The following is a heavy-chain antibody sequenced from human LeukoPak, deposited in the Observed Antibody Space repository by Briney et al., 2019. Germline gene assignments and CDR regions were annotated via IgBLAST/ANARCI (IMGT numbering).Heavy chain of an antibody. CDR1: GFTFSSYS. V-gene: IGHV3-21*01. D-gene: IGHD5-18*01. CDR3: ARDRFSYGYYFDY. J-gene: IGHJ4*02. CDR2: ISSSSSYI. Sequence: GGSLRLSCAASGFTFSSYSMNWVRQAPGKGLEWVSSISSSSSYIYYADSVKGRFTISRDDAKNSLYLQMNSLRAEDTAVYYCARDRFSYGYYFDYWGQGTLATVSS.